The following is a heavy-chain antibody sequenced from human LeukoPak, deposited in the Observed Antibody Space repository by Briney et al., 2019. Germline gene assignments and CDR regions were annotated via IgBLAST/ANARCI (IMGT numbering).Heavy chain of an antibody. D-gene: IGHD4-17*01. CDR3: AREGATVTTIIGFQH. V-gene: IGHV1-18*01. CDR1: GYTFTSYG. CDR2: ISTNNGNT. Sequence: GSLKVSCKASGYTFTSYGISWVRQAPGQGLEWMGWISTNNGNTNYAQKLQSRVTMTTDTSTSTAYMQLRSLRSDDTAVYYCAREGATVTTIIGFQHWGQGTLVTASA. J-gene: IGHJ1*01.